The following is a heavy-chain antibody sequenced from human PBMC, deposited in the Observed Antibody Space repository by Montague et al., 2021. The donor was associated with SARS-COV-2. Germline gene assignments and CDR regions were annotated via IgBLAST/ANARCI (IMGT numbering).Heavy chain of an antibody. CDR1: GGSIDGNH. CDR3: ARAQNICFIANCVNYFDL. CDR2: IGST. J-gene: IGHJ4*02. V-gene: IGHV4-59*01. D-gene: IGHD2-15*01. Sequence: SETLSLTCTVSGGSIDGNHWTWVRQSPGKGLEWIGQIGSTNYNPSLESRISASVDTSKSQFSLNLASVTAADSAIYYCARAQNICFIANCVNYFDLWGLGALVTVSS.